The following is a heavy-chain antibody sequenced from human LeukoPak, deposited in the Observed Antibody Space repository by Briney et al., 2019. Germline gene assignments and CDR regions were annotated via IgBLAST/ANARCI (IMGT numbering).Heavy chain of an antibody. J-gene: IGHJ4*02. CDR2: IWYGGSNK. V-gene: IGHV3-30*18. D-gene: IGHD6-13*01. Sequence: GRSLRLSCEASRFTFSTYGMHWVRQAPGKGLEWVAVIWYGGSNKYYADSVKGRFTISRDNSKNTLYLQMNSLRAEDTAVYYCAKDFGGQLVSYYFDYWGQGTLVTVSS. CDR1: RFTFSTYG. CDR3: AKDFGGQLVSYYFDY.